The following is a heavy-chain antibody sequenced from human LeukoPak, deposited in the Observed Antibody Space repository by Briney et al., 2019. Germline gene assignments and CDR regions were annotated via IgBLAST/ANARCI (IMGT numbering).Heavy chain of an antibody. CDR3: TSIRPMVRGVVMIAFDI. J-gene: IGHJ3*02. Sequence: PGGSLRLSCTASGFTFGDYAMSWVRQAPGKGLEWVGFIRSKAYGGTTEYAASVKGRFTISRDDFKSIAYLQMNSLKTEDTAVYYCTSIRPMVRGVVMIAFDIWGQGTMVTVSS. CDR1: GFTFGDYA. D-gene: IGHD3-10*01. V-gene: IGHV3-49*04. CDR2: IRSKAYGGTT.